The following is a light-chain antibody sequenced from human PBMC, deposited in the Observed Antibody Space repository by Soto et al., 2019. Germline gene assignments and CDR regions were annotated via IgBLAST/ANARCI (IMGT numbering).Light chain of an antibody. CDR1: ISDVGGYKY. J-gene: IGLJ1*01. CDR2: DVS. CDR3: SSYTSSSSYV. Sequence: QSVLTQPASVSGSPGQSITISCTGTISDVGGYKYVSWYQQHPGKAPKLMIYDVSNRPSGVSNRFSGSKSGNTASLTISGLQSEDEADYYCSSYTSSSSYVFGSGTKVTVL. V-gene: IGLV2-14*03.